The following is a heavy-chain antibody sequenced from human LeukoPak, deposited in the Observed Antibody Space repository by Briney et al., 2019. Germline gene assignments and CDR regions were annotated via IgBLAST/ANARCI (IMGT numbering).Heavy chain of an antibody. CDR3: ARQSRGAAAGYN. D-gene: IGHD6-13*01. J-gene: IGHJ4*02. CDR1: GGSISSGGYY. CDR2: IYYSGST. Sequence: SETLSLTCTVSGGSISSGGYYWSWIRQHPGKGLEWIGYIYYSGSTNYNPSLKSRVTISVDTSKNQFSLKLSSVTAADTAVYYCARQSRGAAAGYNWGQGTLVTVSS. V-gene: IGHV4-61*08.